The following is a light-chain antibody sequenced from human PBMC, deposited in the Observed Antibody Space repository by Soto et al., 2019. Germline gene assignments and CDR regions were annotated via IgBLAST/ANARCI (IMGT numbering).Light chain of an antibody. J-gene: IGLJ3*02. Sequence: SYELTQPPSVSVAPGKTARITCEGNNLGSTSVHWYQQKPGQAPVLVIYYDSDRPSGIPERFSGSNSGNTATLTISSVEAWDEADFYWQVWDTSTDQQVFGGGTKLTVL. V-gene: IGLV3-21*04. CDR2: YDS. CDR1: NLGSTS. CDR3: QVWDTSTDQQV.